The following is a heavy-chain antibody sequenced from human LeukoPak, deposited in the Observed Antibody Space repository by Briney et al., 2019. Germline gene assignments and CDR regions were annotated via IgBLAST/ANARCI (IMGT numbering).Heavy chain of an antibody. CDR3: ATEAATAVTKALDF. CDR2: IKQDGSEK. D-gene: IGHD4-17*01. J-gene: IGHJ4*02. CDR1: GFTFSSYW. Sequence: PGGSLRLSCAASGFTFSSYWMSWVRQAPGKGLEWVANIKQDGSEKYYVDSVKGRFTISRDNAKNSLYLQMNSLRAEDTAVYYCATEAATAVTKALDFWGQGTLVTVSS. V-gene: IGHV3-7*05.